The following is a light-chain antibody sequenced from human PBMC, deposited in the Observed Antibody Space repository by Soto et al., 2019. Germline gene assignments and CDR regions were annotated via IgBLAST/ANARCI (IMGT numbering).Light chain of an antibody. Sequence: EVVMTQSPATLSVSPGEGVTLSCRASQSIGDTLAWYQQKPGQTPRLLIYDTSIRATGVPARFSGSRSGTDFTLTISSLEPEDFAVYYCQQRSNWPRTFGQGTKVDIK. V-gene: IGKV3-11*01. J-gene: IGKJ1*01. CDR3: QQRSNWPRT. CDR2: DTS. CDR1: QSIGDT.